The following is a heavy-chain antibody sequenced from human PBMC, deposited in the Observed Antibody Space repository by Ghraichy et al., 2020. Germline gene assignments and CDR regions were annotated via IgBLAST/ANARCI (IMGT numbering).Heavy chain of an antibody. V-gene: IGHV4-39*01. J-gene: IGHJ4*02. D-gene: IGHD4-11*01. CDR1: GDSISSSNYY. CDR2: IYYSGST. CDR3: ARLAYSKEDN. Sequence: ETLSLTCTVSGDSISSSNYYWGWIRQPPGKGLEWIGSIYYSGSTYYNPSLKSRVTISVDTSQNQFSLRLSSVTAADTAVYYCARLAYSKEDNWGQGTLVTVSS.